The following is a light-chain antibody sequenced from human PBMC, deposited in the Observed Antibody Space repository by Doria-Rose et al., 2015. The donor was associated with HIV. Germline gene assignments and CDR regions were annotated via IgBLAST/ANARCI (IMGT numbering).Light chain of an antibody. J-gene: IGLJ2*01. CDR3: QSHDTSIVV. CDR1: SGSIASNY. V-gene: IGLV6-57*01. CDR2: EGN. Sequence: TRSSGSIASNYVQWYQQRPGSSPTTVIFEGNQRPSGVPDRFSGSIDSSSNSASLTISGLKTEDEADYYCQSHDTSIVVFGGGTRLTVL.